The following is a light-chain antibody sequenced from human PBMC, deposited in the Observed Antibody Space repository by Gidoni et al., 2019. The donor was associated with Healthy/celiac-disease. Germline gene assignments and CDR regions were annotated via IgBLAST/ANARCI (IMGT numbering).Light chain of an antibody. CDR2: AAS. CDR1: QGISSY. J-gene: IGKJ2*01. Sequence: DNQLTQSPSFLSAYVGDRVTSTCRASQGISSYFAWYQQKPGKALKLLIYAASTLQSGVPSSFSGSGSGTEFPFTMSSLQPEDFATYDCQKLNSYPHTFGQGTQLEIK. V-gene: IGKV1-9*01. CDR3: QKLNSYPHT.